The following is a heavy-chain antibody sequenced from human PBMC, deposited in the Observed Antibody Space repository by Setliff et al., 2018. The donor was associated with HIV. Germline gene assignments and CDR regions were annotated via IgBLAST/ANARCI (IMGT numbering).Heavy chain of an antibody. D-gene: IGHD3-3*01. CDR2: IYVGGSV. CDR1: GGSMNSDSYS. J-gene: IGHJ5*02. CDR3: ARAKTIGVSAVFFDP. Sequence: SLTCTVSGGSMNSDSYSWTWLRQPAGKGPELIGHIYVGGSVIYNPSLASRVTISMVPSKNQFSLDLSSVTAADTAKYYCARAKTIGVSAVFFDPWGQGRPVTVS. V-gene: IGHV4-61*09.